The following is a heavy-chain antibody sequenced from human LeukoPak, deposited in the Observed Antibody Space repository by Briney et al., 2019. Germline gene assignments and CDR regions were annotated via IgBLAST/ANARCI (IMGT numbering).Heavy chain of an antibody. J-gene: IGHJ4*02. CDR2: INSDGSST. CDR1: GFTFSSYW. V-gene: IGHV3-74*01. D-gene: IGHD3-22*01. Sequence: QPGGSLRLSCAASGFTFSSYWMHWVRRAPGTGLVWVSRINSDGSSTSYADSVKGRFTISRDNAKNTLYLQMNSLRAEDTAVYYCAREYYDSSGSYYFDYWGQGTLVTVSS. CDR3: AREYYDSSGSYYFDY.